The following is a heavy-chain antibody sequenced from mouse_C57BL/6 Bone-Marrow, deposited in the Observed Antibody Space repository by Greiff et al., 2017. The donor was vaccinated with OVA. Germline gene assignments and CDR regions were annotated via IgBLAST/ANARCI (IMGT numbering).Heavy chain of an antibody. D-gene: IGHD1-1*01. J-gene: IGHJ4*01. CDR2: ISSGGSYT. Sequence: EVKLVESGGDLVKPGGSLKLSCAASGFTFSSYGMSWVRQTPDKRLEWVATISSGGSYTYYPDSGKGRFTISRDNAQNTLYLQMSSLKSEDTAMYYCARLITTVVADYAMDYWGQGTSVTVSS. CDR1: GFTFSSYG. CDR3: ARLITTVVADYAMDY. V-gene: IGHV5-6*01.